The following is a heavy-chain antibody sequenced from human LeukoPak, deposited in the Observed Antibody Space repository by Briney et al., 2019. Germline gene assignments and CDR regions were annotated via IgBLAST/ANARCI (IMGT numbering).Heavy chain of an antibody. Sequence: SETLSLTCTVSGGSISSYYWSWIRQPPGKGLEWIGYIYYSGSTNYNPSLKSRVSISVDKSKNQLSLKLSSVTAADTAVYYCARNLWFGESSDAFYIWGQGTMVTVSS. J-gene: IGHJ3*02. D-gene: IGHD3-10*01. V-gene: IGHV4-59*01. CDR3: ARNLWFGESSDAFYI. CDR2: IYYSGST. CDR1: GGSISSYY.